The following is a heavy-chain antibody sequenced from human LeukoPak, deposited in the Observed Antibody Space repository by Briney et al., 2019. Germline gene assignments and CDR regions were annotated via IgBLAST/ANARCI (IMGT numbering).Heavy chain of an antibody. Sequence: GESLKFSCKCSGYRFTGSWIGCVHQLPGKGLGWLVIIYSGDSDTRYSPSFQGQVTISADKSISTAYLQWSSLKASDTAMYHCARRDYYGSGSYLFDPWGQGTLVTVSS. CDR2: IYSGDSDT. CDR3: ARRDYYGSGSYLFDP. J-gene: IGHJ5*02. CDR1: GYRFTGSW. D-gene: IGHD3-10*01. V-gene: IGHV5-51*07.